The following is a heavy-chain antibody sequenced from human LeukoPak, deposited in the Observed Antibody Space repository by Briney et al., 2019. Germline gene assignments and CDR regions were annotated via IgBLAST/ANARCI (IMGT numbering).Heavy chain of an antibody. V-gene: IGHV4-59*08. Sequence: SEPLSLTCTVLGGAISSYDWSWIRQPPGKGLEWSGYIYYSGSTNYNPSLTSRVTISVDTSNNQFSLKLSSVTAADTAVYYCARHVHGANDPWGQGTLVTVSS. D-gene: IGHD4/OR15-4a*01. CDR3: ARHVHGANDP. J-gene: IGHJ5*02. CDR1: GGAISSYD. CDR2: IYYSGST.